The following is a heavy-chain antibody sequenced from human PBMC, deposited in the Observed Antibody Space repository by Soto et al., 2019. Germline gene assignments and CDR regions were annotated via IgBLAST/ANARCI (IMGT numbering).Heavy chain of an antibody. CDR1: GGSISSGDYY. CDR2: IYYSGST. J-gene: IGHJ3*02. D-gene: IGHD3-3*01. CDR3: AVRGRIFGVAMGAFDI. Sequence: SETLSLTCTVSGGSISSGDYYWSWIRQPPGKGLEWIGYIYYSGSTYYNPSLKSRVTISVDTSKNQFSLKLSSVTAADTAVYYCAVRGRIFGVAMGAFDIWGQGTMVTVSS. V-gene: IGHV4-30-4*01.